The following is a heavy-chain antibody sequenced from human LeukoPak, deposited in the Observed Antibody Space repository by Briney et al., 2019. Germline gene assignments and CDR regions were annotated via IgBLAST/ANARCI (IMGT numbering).Heavy chain of an antibody. CDR1: GFTLSSHW. D-gene: IGHD5-12*01. CDR3: GRWSVYSGYDLDY. V-gene: IGHV3-7*01. CDR2: INQAGSAK. Sequence: GGSLRLSCAASGFTLSSHWMSWVHQAPGKGLEWVANINQAGSAKYYVDSVKGRFTISRDNAKNSLYLEMNSLRAEDTAVYYCGRWSVYSGYDLDYWGQGALVTVSS. J-gene: IGHJ4*02.